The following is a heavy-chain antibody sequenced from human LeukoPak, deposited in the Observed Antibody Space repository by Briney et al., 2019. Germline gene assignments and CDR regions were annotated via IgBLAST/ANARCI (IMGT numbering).Heavy chain of an antibody. CDR3: ARWDCGGDCGAFDI. CDR1: GSTFSSYW. D-gene: IGHD2-21*02. CDR2: IKQDGSEK. Sequence: GGSLRLSCAASGSTFSSYWMSWVRQAPGKGLEWVANIKQDGSEKYYVDSVKGRFTISRDNAENSLYLQMNSLRAEDTAVYYCARWDCGGDCGAFDIWGQGTMVTVSS. V-gene: IGHV3-7*01. J-gene: IGHJ3*02.